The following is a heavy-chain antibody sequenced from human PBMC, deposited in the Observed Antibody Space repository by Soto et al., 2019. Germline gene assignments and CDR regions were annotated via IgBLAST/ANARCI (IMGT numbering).Heavy chain of an antibody. J-gene: IGHJ6*02. CDR2: INPSSGAT. V-gene: IGHV1-46*01. Sequence: GASVKVSCKASGDTFTTNYIHWVRQAPGQGLEWVGRINPSSGATLYAQRFQGRLTLTTDTSTSTVYMGLNSLKSEDSAVYYCASRVLCDMDVWGQGTTVTVSS. CDR3: ASRVLCDMDV. D-gene: IGHD2-21*01. CDR1: GDTFTTNY.